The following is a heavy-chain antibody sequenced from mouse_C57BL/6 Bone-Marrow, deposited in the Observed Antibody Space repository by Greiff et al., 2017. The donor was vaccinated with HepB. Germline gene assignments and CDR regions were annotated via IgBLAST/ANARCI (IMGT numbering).Heavy chain of an antibody. Sequence: VQLQQPGAELVKPGASVKLSCKASGYTFTSYWMQWVKQRPGQGLEWIGAIDPSDSYTNYNQKFKGKATLTVDTSSSTAYMQLSSLTSEDSAVYYCARADYWGQGTTLTVSS. J-gene: IGHJ2*01. CDR2: IDPSDSYT. V-gene: IGHV1-50*01. CDR3: ARADY. CDR1: GYTFTSYW.